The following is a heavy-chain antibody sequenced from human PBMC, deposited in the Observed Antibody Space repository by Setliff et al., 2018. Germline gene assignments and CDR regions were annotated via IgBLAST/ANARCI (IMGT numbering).Heavy chain of an antibody. CDR2: IDWDDDK. V-gene: IGHV2-70*11. Sequence: TLSLTCTVSGGSISSGICVSWIRQPPGKALEWLARIDWDDDKYYTPSLKTRLTISKDTSKNQVVLTMTNMDPVDTATYYCAAASNYYDYWGQGTLVTAPQ. J-gene: IGHJ4*02. CDR1: GGSISSGIC. CDR3: AAASNYYDY.